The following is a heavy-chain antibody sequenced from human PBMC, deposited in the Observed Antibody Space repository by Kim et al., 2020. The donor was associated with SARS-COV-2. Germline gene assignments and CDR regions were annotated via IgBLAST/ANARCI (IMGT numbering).Heavy chain of an antibody. CDR3: ARDDYDDSGYYLDY. CDR2: IKQDGSEK. J-gene: IGHJ4*02. CDR1: GFTFSTYW. D-gene: IGHD3-22*01. V-gene: IGHV3-7*01. Sequence: GGSLRLSCAASGFTFSTYWMSWVRQAPGKVLEWVANIKQDGSEKYYVDSVKGRFTISRDNAKSSLYLQMNSLRAEDTAVYYCARDDYDDSGYYLDYWGLGTLVTVSS.